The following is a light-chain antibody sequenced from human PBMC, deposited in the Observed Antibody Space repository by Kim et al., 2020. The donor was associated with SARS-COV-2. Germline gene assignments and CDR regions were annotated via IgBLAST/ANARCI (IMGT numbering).Light chain of an antibody. Sequence: VSQGDRATLSCRASQGVSTCLAWYQQKPGKAPRLLIHDASNRETGIPARFSGSGSGTNFTLTISSLEPGDFAAYYCQQHISWPFTFGPGTKVDIK. CDR2: DAS. CDR1: QGVSTC. CDR3: QQHISWPFT. V-gene: IGKV3-11*01. J-gene: IGKJ3*01.